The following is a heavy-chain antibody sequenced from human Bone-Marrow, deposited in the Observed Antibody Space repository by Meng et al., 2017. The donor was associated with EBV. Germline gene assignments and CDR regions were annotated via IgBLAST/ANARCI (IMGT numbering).Heavy chain of an antibody. CDR2: LIPFLDAP. J-gene: IGHJ4*02. Sequence: QVHGVRAGSDGKKPGSSVKVAGKTAGGHFNSDAISWVRQAPGQGLEWMGGLIPFLDAPNYAKKFQGRVTITADESTSTHYMELSSLRSEDTAVYYCASEAGRGYTPDYWGQGTLVTVSS. V-gene: IGHV1-69*01. CDR1: GGHFNSDA. CDR3: ASEAGRGYTPDY. D-gene: IGHD3-10*01.